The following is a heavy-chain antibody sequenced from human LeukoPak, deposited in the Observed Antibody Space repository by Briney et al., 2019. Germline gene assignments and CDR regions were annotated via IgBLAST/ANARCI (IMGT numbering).Heavy chain of an antibody. V-gene: IGHV3-23*01. J-gene: IGHJ2*01. Sequence: GGSLRLSCAASGFTFSTYAMTWVRQAPGKGLEWVSTISGCGDSTYYADSVKGRFTVSRDNSKDTLYLQMNSLRAEDTAIYYCAKDSSRDGYNWNWYFDLWGRGTLVTVSS. D-gene: IGHD5-24*01. CDR1: GFTFSTYA. CDR3: AKDSSRDGYNWNWYFDL. CDR2: ISGCGDST.